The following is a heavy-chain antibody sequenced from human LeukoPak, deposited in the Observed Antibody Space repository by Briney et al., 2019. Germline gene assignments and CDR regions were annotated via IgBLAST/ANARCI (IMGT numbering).Heavy chain of an antibody. CDR1: GFTFSSYS. Sequence: GGSLRLSCAASGFTFSSYSMNWVRQAPGKGLEWVSSISSSSSYIYYADSVKGRFTISRDNAKNSLYLQMNSLRAEDTAVYLCAKSRSGSANWALQIFDNWGQGTLVTVSS. V-gene: IGHV3-21*03. J-gene: IGHJ4*02. D-gene: IGHD1-1*01. CDR2: ISSSSSYI. CDR3: AKSRSGSANWALQIFDN.